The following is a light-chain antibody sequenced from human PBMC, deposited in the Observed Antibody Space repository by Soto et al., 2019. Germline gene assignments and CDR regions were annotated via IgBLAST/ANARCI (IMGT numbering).Light chain of an antibody. V-gene: IGKV3-20*01. CDR3: QQYGSSPYT. Sequence: EIGLTQSPGTLPLSPGQRATLSCRASQSVSSSYLAWYQQKPGQAPRLLIYDASSRATGIPDRFSGSGSGTDFTLTISRLEPEDFAVYYCQQYGSSPYTFGQVTKLEIK. CDR1: QSVSSSY. CDR2: DAS. J-gene: IGKJ2*01.